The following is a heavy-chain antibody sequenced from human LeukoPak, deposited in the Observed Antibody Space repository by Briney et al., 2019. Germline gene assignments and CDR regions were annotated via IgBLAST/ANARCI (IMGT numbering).Heavy chain of an antibody. CDR1: GYPLTALS. J-gene: IGHJ4*02. Sequence: ASVKLSCKVSGYPLTALSINWVRRAPGNEREWLGGFDPEDGVTISAQKLQGRVTMTEDTSTDTANMELSSLRSEDTAAHYCTTGFVLAYWGQGTLVTVSS. V-gene: IGHV1-24*01. CDR2: FDPEDGVT. D-gene: IGHD3-3*01. CDR3: TTGFVLAY.